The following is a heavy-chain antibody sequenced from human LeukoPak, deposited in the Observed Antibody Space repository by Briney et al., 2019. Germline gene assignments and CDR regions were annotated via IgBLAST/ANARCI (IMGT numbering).Heavy chain of an antibody. CDR1: GFTFDDYA. Sequence: PGGSLRLSCAASGFTFDDYAMHWVRQAPGKGLEWVSGISWNSGSIGYADSVKGRFTISRDNAKNSLYLQMNSLRAEDMALYHCAKTLAVAGRLWYFDLWGRSTLVTVSS. CDR3: AKTLAVAGRLWYFDL. D-gene: IGHD6-19*01. CDR2: ISWNSGSI. V-gene: IGHV3-9*03. J-gene: IGHJ2*01.